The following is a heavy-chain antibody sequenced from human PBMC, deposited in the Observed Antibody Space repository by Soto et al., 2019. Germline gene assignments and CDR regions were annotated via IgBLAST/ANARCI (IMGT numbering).Heavy chain of an antibody. CDR1: GFTFTTYA. J-gene: IGHJ4*02. CDR3: AKNWDTTFSSSSH. V-gene: IGHV3-23*01. D-gene: IGHD6-6*01. Sequence: GGSLRLSCAASGFTFTTYAMTWVRRAPGKGLEWVTAISGSGGSTYYADSVKGQFTNSRDSSKNTVFLQMNSLRAEDSAVYYCAKNWDTTFSSSSHWGQGTLVTVSS. CDR2: ISGSGGST.